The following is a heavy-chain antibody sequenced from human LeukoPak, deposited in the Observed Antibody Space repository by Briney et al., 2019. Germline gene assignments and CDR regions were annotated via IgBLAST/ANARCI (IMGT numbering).Heavy chain of an antibody. D-gene: IGHD6-19*01. J-gene: IGHJ4*02. V-gene: IGHV4-34*01. CDR2: INHSGST. CDR1: GGSFSVYY. Sequence: PSETLSLTCAVYGGSFSVYYWSWIRQPPGKGLEWIGEINHSGSTNYNPSLKSRVTISVDTSKNQFSLKLSSVTAADTAVYYCARRWQWYVCGQGTLVTAYS. CDR3: ARRWQWYV.